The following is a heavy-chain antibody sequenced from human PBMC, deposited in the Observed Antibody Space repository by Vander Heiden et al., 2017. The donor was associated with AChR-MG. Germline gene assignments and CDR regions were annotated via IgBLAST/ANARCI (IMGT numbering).Heavy chain of an antibody. D-gene: IGHD2-2*01. V-gene: IGHV1-69*01. J-gene: IGHJ6*03. Sequence: QLHMVQSGAEAKNTRSAVTVYCKASGVTVICHAIRWVSQAAGQGLERMGGIIPIFGTANYEQKYQGRVTMTANESTSTAYMELSSLRSEDTAVYYCARSTRANIVVVPAAVDYYYYMDVWGKGTTVTVSS. CDR1: GVTVICHA. CDR2: IIPIFGTA. CDR3: ARSTRANIVVVPAAVDYYYYMDV.